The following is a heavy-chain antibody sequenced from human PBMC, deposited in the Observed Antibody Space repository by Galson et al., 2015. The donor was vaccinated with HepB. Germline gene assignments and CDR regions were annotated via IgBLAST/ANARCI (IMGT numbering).Heavy chain of an antibody. CDR1: GYTFTSYG. CDR2: ISAYNGNT. J-gene: IGHJ5*02. Sequence: SVKVSCKASGYTFTSYGISWVRQAPGQGLEWMGWISAYNGNTNYAQKLQGRVTMTTDTSTSTAYMELRSLRSDDTAVYYCARDPEGGSSWSYRWFDPWGQGTLVTVSS. CDR3: ARDPEGGSSWSYRWFDP. D-gene: IGHD6-13*01. V-gene: IGHV1-18*01.